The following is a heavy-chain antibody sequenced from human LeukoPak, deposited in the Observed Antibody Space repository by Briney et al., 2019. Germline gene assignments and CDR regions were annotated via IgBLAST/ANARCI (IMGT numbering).Heavy chain of an antibody. Sequence: SETLSLTCTVSGGSISSSSYYWGWIRQPPGKGLEWIGSIYYSGSTYYNPSLKSRVTISVDTSKNQFSLKLSSVTAADTAVYYCARGEASSGEDYFDYWGQGTLVTVSS. CDR1: GGSISSSSYY. D-gene: IGHD3-10*01. J-gene: IGHJ4*02. CDR3: ARGEASSGEDYFDY. V-gene: IGHV4-39*07. CDR2: IYYSGST.